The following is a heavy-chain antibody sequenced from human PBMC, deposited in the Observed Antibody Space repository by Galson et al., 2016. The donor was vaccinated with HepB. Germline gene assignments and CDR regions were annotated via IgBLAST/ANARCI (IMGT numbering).Heavy chain of an antibody. CDR3: ARNTVIRGTYWYFDL. D-gene: IGHD3-10*01. Sequence: TLSLTCAVSGGSISSGGYSWSWIRQPPGKGLEWIGYIYHFGSTYYNPSLKSRVTISVDTSKNQFSLKLSSVTAADTAVYYCARNTVIRGTYWYFDLWGRGTLVTVSS. J-gene: IGHJ2*01. CDR2: IYHFGST. CDR1: GGSISSGGYS. V-gene: IGHV4-30-2*01.